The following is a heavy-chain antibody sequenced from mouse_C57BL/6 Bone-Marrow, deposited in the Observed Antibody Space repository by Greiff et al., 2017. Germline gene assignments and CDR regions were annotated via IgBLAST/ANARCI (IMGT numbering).Heavy chain of an antibody. CDR2: INPNNGGT. J-gene: IGHJ1*03. CDR1: GYTFTDYN. Sequence: VQLQQSGPELVKPGASVKIPCKASGYTFTDYNMDWVKQSHGKSLEWIGDINPNNGGTIYNQKFKGKATLTVDKSSSTAYMELRSLTSEDTAVYYCARLRTLRGLYFDVWGTGTTVTVSS. V-gene: IGHV1-18*01. CDR3: ARLRTLRGLYFDV. D-gene: IGHD1-1*01.